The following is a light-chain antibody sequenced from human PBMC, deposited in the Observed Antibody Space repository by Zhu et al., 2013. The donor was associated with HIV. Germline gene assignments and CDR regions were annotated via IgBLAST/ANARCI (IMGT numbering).Light chain of an antibody. J-gene: IGKJ2*01. V-gene: IGKV1-39*01. CDR3: QQSDGNPRMFT. Sequence: DIQMTQSPSSLSASVGDRVIITCRASQSISSFLNWYHQKPGKAPNLLIYAASSLHPGVPSRFIGDGSATHFTLTITSLQPEDFGTYYCQQSDGNPRMFTFGRGDQGADQ. CDR1: QSISSF. CDR2: AAS.